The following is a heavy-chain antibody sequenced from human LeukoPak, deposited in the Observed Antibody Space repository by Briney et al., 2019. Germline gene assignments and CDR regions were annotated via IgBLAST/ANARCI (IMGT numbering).Heavy chain of an antibody. V-gene: IGHV4-31*03. CDR3: ARDIGGRLRENYYGMDV. CDR2: IYYSGST. D-gene: IGHD1-26*01. J-gene: IGHJ6*02. Sequence: KPSETLSLTCTVSGGSISSGGYYWSWIRQHPGKGLEWIGYIYYSGSTYYNPSLKSRVTISVDTSKNQFSLKLSSVTAADTAVYYCARDIGGRLRENYYGMDVWGQGTTVTVSS. CDR1: GGSISSGGYY.